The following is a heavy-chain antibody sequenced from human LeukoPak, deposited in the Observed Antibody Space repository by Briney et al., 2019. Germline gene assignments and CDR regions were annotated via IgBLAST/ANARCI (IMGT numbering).Heavy chain of an antibody. Sequence: ASVKVSCKASEYTFTAYYIHWLRQAPGQGLEWMGWMNPNSGNTGYAQKFQGRVTMTRNTSITTAYMELSSLRSEDTAMYYCARKGLRGVRLNWFDPWGQGTLVTVSS. CDR1: EYTFTAYY. V-gene: IGHV1-8*02. D-gene: IGHD3-10*01. J-gene: IGHJ5*02. CDR2: MNPNSGNT. CDR3: ARKGLRGVRLNWFDP.